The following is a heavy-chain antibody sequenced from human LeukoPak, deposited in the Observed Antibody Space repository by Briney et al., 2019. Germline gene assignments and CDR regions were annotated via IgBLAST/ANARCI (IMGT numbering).Heavy chain of an antibody. J-gene: IGHJ4*02. CDR1: GGTFSSYA. V-gene: IGHV1-69*04. Sequence: ASVKVSCKASGGTFSSYAISWVRQASGQGLEWMGRIIPILGIANYAQKFQGRVTITADKSMSTAYMELSSLRSEDTAVYYCARDYPSYNSGRGVDYWGQGTLVTVSS. D-gene: IGHD5-24*01. CDR2: IIPILGIA. CDR3: ARDYPSYNSGRGVDY.